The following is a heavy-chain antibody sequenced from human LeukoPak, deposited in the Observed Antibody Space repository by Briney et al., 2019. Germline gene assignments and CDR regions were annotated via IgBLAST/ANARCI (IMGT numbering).Heavy chain of an antibody. Sequence: SETLSLTCIVSGGSISSYYWSWIRQSPGKGLEWIGYIHYSGSTNYNPSLKSRVTMSVDTSKNQFSLKLSSVTAADTAVYYCARDLFLDNWFDPWGQGTLVTVSS. CDR1: GGSISSYY. J-gene: IGHJ5*02. CDR2: IHYSGST. CDR3: ARDLFLDNWFDP. V-gene: IGHV4-59*12.